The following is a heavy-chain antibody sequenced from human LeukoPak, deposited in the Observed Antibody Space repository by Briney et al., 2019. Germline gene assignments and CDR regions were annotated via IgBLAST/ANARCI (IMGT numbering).Heavy chain of an antibody. CDR3: ARDEDVSSGYSY. V-gene: IGHV3-33*01. CDR2: TWSDGNNK. J-gene: IGHJ4*02. Sequence: GGSLRLSCAASGFTFSSCVMHWVRQAPGKGLEWVAATWSDGNNKYYADSVKGRFTISRDNSKNTLYLQMSSLRAEDTAVYYCARDEDVSSGYSYWGQGTLVTVSS. D-gene: IGHD3-22*01. CDR1: GFTFSSCV.